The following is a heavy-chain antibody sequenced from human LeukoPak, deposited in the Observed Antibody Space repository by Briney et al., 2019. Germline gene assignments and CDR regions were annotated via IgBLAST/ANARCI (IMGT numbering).Heavy chain of an antibody. D-gene: IGHD3-9*01. CDR3: ARDTIAAFDI. Sequence: GGSLRLSCAASGFTVSSNYMSWVRQAPGKGLEWVSYISSSGSTIYYADSVKGRFTISRDNAKNSLYLQMNSLRAEDTAVYYCARDTIAAFDIWGQGTMVTVSS. J-gene: IGHJ3*02. CDR1: GFTVSSNY. V-gene: IGHV3-11*04. CDR2: ISSSGSTI.